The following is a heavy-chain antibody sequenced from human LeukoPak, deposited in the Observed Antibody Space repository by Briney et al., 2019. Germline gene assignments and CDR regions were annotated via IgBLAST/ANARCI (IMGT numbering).Heavy chain of an antibody. CDR1: GGSISSSSYY. CDR3: ARTYSSWGSFDP. D-gene: IGHD6-6*01. CDR2: IYYSGST. Sequence: SETLSLTCTVSGGSISSSSYYWGWIRQPPGKGLEWIGSIYYSGSTYYNPSLKSRVTLSVDTSKNQFSLKLNSVTAADTAVYYCARTYSSWGSFDPWGQGTLVTVSS. J-gene: IGHJ5*02. V-gene: IGHV4-39*07.